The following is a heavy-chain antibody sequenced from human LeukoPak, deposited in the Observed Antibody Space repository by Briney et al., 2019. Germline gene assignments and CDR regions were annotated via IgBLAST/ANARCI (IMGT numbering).Heavy chain of an antibody. CDR2: MNPNSGNT. CDR3: ARGQIRYYDSSGYST. Sequence: ASVKVSCKASGYTFTSYDINWVRQAPGQGLEWMGWMNPNSGNTGYAQKFQGRVTMTRNTSISTAYMELSSLRSEDTAVYYCARGQIRYYDSSGYSTWGQGTLVTVSS. V-gene: IGHV1-8*01. D-gene: IGHD3-22*01. CDR1: GYTFTSYD. J-gene: IGHJ5*02.